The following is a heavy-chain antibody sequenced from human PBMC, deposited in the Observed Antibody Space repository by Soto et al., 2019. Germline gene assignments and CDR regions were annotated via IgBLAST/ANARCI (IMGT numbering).Heavy chain of an antibody. V-gene: IGHV4-59*08. CDR1: GGSISSYY. J-gene: IGHJ5*02. CDR3: AASIAVAGKSWFDP. Sequence: SETLSLTCTVSGGSISSYYWSWIRQPPGKGLEWIGYIYYSGSTNYNPSLKSRVTISVDTSKNQFSLKLSSVTAADTAVYYCAASIAVAGKSWFDPWGQGTLVTVSS. CDR2: IYYSGST. D-gene: IGHD6-19*01.